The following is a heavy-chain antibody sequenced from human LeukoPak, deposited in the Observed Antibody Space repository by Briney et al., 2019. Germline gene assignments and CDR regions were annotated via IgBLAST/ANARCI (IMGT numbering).Heavy chain of an antibody. CDR1: GGSFSGYY. V-gene: IGHV4-34*09. CDR3: ARDRYGSGTYGGLGMYWFDP. CDR2: ISYRGTT. J-gene: IGHJ5*02. Sequence: SETLSLTCAVYGGSFSGYYWSWIRQHPGKGLEWIGYISYRGTTNYNPSLKSRVTMSVDTSKNQFSLKLVSMTAADTAVYYCARDRYGSGTYGGLGMYWFDPWGQGILVTVSS. D-gene: IGHD3-10*01.